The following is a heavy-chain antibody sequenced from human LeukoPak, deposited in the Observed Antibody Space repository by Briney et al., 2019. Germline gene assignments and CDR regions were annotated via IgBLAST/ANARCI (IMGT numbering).Heavy chain of an antibody. CDR3: ASQAPDYYYYYMDV. CDR1: GGSFSGYY. J-gene: IGHJ6*03. V-gene: IGHV4-34*01. CDR2: INHSGST. Sequence: EPSETLSLTCAVYGGSFSGYYWSWIRQPPGKGLEWIGEINHSGSTNYNPSLKSRVTISVDTSKNQFSLKLSSVTAADTAVYYCASQAPDYYYYYMDVWGKGTTVTISS.